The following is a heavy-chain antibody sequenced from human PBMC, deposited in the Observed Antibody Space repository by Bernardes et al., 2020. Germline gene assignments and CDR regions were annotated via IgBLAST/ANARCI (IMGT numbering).Heavy chain of an antibody. V-gene: IGHV3-9*01. J-gene: IGHJ4*02. D-gene: IGHD6-6*01. Sequence: GGSLRLSCAASGFTFDDYAMHWVRQAPGKGLEWVSGISWNSGSIGYADSVKGRFTISRDNAKNSLYLQMNSLRAEDTALYYCAKGKRGPDPESIALDYWGQGTLVTVSS. CDR3: AKGKRGPDPESIALDY. CDR2: ISWNSGSI. CDR1: GFTFDDYA.